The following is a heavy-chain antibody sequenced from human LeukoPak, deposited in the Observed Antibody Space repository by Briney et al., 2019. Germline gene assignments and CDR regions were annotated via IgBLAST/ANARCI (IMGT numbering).Heavy chain of an antibody. J-gene: IGHJ5*02. D-gene: IGHD3-9*01. Sequence: SETLSLTCAVYGGSFSGYYWSRIRQPPGKGLEWIGEINHSGSTNYNPSLKSRVTISVDTSKNQFSLKLSSVTAADTAVYYCARERRVTIFSPRPYNWFDPWGQGTLVTVSS. CDR3: ARERRVTIFSPRPYNWFDP. CDR1: GGSFSGYY. CDR2: INHSGST. V-gene: IGHV4-34*01.